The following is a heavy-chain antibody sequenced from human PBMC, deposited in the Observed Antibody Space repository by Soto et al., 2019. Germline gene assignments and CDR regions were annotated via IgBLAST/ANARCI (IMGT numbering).Heavy chain of an antibody. J-gene: IGHJ6*03. CDR2: INHSGST. D-gene: IGHD3-10*01. CDR3: ARGPRMVRGVTARYYYYYMDV. CDR1: GGSFSGYY. Sequence: SETLSLTCAVYGGSFSGYYWSWIRQPPGKGLEWIGEINHSGSTNYNPSLKSRVTISVDTSKNQFSLKLSSVTAADTAVYYCARGPRMVRGVTARYYYYYMDVWGKGTTVTVSS. V-gene: IGHV4-34*01.